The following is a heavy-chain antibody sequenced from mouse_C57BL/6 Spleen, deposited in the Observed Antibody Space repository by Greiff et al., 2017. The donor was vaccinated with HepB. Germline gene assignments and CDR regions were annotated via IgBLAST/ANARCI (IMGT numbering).Heavy chain of an antibody. CDR1: GYTFTSYW. V-gene: IGHV1-69*01. CDR2: IDPSDSYT. J-gene: IGHJ1*03. Sequence: QVQLQQPGAELVMPGASVKLSCKASGYTFTSYWMHWVKQRPGQGLEWIGEIDPSDSYTNYNQKFKGKSTLTVDKSSSTAYMQLSSLTSEDSAVYYCARKAIYYDYDGWYFDVWGTGTTVTVSS. D-gene: IGHD2-4*01. CDR3: ARKAIYYDYDGWYFDV.